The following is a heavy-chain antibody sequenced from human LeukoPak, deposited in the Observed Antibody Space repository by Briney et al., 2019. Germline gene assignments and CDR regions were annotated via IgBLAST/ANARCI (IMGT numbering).Heavy chain of an antibody. D-gene: IGHD4-23*01. CDR3: AANGGPFDF. V-gene: IGHV3-7*05. J-gene: IGHJ4*02. CDR1: GFTFSSYW. Sequence: GGSLRLSCAASGFTFSSYWMSWVRQVPGKGLEFVANIKQDGSEKYYVDSVKGRFTISRDNARNSLCMQMNSLRAEDTAVYYCAANGGPFDFWGQGTLVTVSA. CDR2: IKQDGSEK.